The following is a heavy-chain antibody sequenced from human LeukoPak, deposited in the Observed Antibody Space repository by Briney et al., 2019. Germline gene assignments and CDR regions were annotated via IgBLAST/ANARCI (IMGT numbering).Heavy chain of an antibody. CDR3: ARSRYGDYFDY. CDR2: INQDGSEK. J-gene: IGHJ4*02. D-gene: IGHD4-17*01. Sequence: GRSLRLSCAASGFTFSSYWMSWVRQAPGKGLEGVANINQDGSEKYYVDSVKGRFTISRDNAKNSLYLQMNSLRAEDTAVYYCARSRYGDYFDYWGQGTLVTVSS. V-gene: IGHV3-7*01. CDR1: GFTFSSYW.